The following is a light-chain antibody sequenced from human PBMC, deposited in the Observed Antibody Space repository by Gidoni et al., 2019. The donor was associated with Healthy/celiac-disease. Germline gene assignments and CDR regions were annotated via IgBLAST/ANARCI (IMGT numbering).Light chain of an antibody. CDR2: GAS. Sequence: EIVLTQSPGTLSLSPGDRATLSCRASQSVSSSYLAWYQQIPGQAPRLLIYGASSRATGIPDRFSGSGSGTDFTLTISRLEPEDFAVYYCQQYGSSPKLTFGGGTKVEIK. V-gene: IGKV3-20*01. J-gene: IGKJ4*01. CDR1: QSVSSSY. CDR3: QQYGSSPKLT.